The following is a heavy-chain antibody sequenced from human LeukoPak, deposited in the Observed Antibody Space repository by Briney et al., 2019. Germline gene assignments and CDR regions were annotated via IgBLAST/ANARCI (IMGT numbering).Heavy chain of an antibody. Sequence: ASVKVSCKASGYTFTGYYMHWVRQAPGQGLEWMGSIHPKSGGTKYAQKFQGRVTVTRDTSISATYMELSRLTSDDTAVYYCARDPPAAGSTEFDFWGQGTLVTVSS. J-gene: IGHJ4*02. CDR3: ARDPPAAGSTEFDF. CDR2: IHPKSGGT. V-gene: IGHV1-2*02. D-gene: IGHD6-13*01. CDR1: GYTFTGYY.